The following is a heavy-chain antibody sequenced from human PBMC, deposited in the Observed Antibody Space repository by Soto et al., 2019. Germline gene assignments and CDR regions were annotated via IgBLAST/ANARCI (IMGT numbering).Heavy chain of an antibody. D-gene: IGHD6-13*01. CDR2: ISXXNGNX. Sequence: VXXSCKASGYTFTSYGISWVRQAPGQGLXWMGWISXXNGNXXYAQKLQGRVTMTTDTSTSTAYMELRSLRSDDTAGYYCARESSSSCHDYWGQGTLVTVSS. V-gene: IGHV1-18*01. J-gene: IGHJ4*02. CDR3: ARESSSSCHDY. CDR1: GYTFTSYG.